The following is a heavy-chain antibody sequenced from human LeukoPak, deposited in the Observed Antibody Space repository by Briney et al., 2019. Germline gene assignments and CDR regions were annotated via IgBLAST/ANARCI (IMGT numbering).Heavy chain of an antibody. Sequence: ASVKVSCKASGYTFTGYYMHWVRQAPGQGLEGMGWINPNSGGTNYAQKFQGRVTMTRDTSISTAYMELSRLRSDDTAVYYCAKGGATVTTYYYYYMDVWGKGTTVTVSS. D-gene: IGHD4-17*01. CDR2: INPNSGGT. CDR1: GYTFTGYY. V-gene: IGHV1-2*02. J-gene: IGHJ6*03. CDR3: AKGGATVTTYYYYYMDV.